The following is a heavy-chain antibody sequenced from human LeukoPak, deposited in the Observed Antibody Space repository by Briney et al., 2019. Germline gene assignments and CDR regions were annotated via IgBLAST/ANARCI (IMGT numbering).Heavy chain of an antibody. D-gene: IGHD3-10*01. CDR1: GGSISSYY. V-gene: IGHV4-59*01. Sequence: KPSETLSLTCTVSGGSISSYYWSWIRQPPGEGLEWIGYIYYTGSTNYNPSLKSRVTISVVTSKNQFSLRLSSVTAADTAVYYCARDYEVFSGYYYGMDVWGQGTTVTVSS. CDR3: ARDYEVFSGYYYGMDV. J-gene: IGHJ6*02. CDR2: IYYTGST.